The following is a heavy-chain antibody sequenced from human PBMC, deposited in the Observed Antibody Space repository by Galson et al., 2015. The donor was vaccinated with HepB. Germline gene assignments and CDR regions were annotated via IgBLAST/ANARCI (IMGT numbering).Heavy chain of an antibody. CDR3: ARGGAARPDY. CDR2: IRSSTSSI. J-gene: IGHJ4*02. D-gene: IGHD6-6*01. Sequence: PLRLSCAASGFPFSSYGMNWVRQVPGKGLEWVSYIRSSTSSIHYAASVKGRFTISRDNAKNSLYLQMNSLRAEDTAVYYCARGGAARPDYWGQGALVTVSS. V-gene: IGHV3-21*01. CDR1: GFPFSSYG.